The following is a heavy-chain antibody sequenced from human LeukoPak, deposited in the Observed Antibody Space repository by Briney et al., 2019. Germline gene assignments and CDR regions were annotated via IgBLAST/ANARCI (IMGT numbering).Heavy chain of an antibody. V-gene: IGHV3-48*03. J-gene: IGHJ4*02. CDR1: GFTFSSYE. CDR3: ASSPRGVY. Sequence: QPGGSLLLSCVASGFTFSSYEMSWVRQAPGKGLEWVSEISGSGTTIFYADSVKGRFTVSRDNAKNSLYLQMNSLRVEDTAVYYCASSPRGVYWGQGTLVTVSS. D-gene: IGHD3-10*01. CDR2: ISGSGTTI.